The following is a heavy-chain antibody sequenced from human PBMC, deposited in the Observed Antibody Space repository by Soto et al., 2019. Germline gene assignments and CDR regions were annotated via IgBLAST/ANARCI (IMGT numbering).Heavy chain of an antibody. CDR2: ISAYNGNT. D-gene: IGHD6-13*01. V-gene: IGHV1-18*01. J-gene: IGHJ5*02. CDR3: ARDRHSSSWYWFDP. CDR1: VYTFTSYG. Sequence: ASVTVSCKDSVYTFTSYGISWVRQAPGQGLEWMGWISAYNGNTNYAQKLQGRVTMTTDTSTSTAYMELRSLRSDDTAVYYCARDRHSSSWYWFDPWGQGTLVTVSS.